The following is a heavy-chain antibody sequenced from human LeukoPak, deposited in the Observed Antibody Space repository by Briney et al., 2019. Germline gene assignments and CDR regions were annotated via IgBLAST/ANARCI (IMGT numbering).Heavy chain of an antibody. Sequence: GGSLRLSCAASGFTVSSNYMSWVRQAPGKGLEWVSVISSGGSTYYADSVKGRFTISRDNSKNTLYLQMNSLRAEDTAVYYCARDVVTAAAGSYYYYGMDVWGKGTTVTVSS. CDR3: ARDVVTAAAGSYYYYGMDV. J-gene: IGHJ6*04. CDR2: ISSGGST. CDR1: GFTVSSNY. D-gene: IGHD6-13*01. V-gene: IGHV3-53*01.